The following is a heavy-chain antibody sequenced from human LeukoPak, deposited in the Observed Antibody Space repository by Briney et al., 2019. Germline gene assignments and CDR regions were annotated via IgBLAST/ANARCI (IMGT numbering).Heavy chain of an antibody. CDR1: GYTFTGYY. CDR3: ARDPHRLTIFGVVTPGDFDY. CDR2: INPNSGGT. J-gene: IGHJ4*02. Sequence: ASVKVSCKASGYTFTGYYMHLVRQAPGQGLEWMGRINPNSGGTNYAQKFQGRVTMTRDTSISTAYMELSRLRSDDTAVYYCARDPHRLTIFGVVTPGDFDYWGQGTLVTVSS. V-gene: IGHV1-2*06. D-gene: IGHD3-3*01.